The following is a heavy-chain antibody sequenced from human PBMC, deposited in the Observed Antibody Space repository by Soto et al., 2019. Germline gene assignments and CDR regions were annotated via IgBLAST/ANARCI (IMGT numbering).Heavy chain of an antibody. V-gene: IGHV3-30*18. CDR3: AKDRARTGTMYYFDY. CDR1: GFTFSGYG. CDR2: ISYDGSNK. Sequence: PGGSLRLSCAASGFTFSGYGMHWVRQAPGRGLEWVAVISYDGSNKYYADSVKGRFTISRDNSKNTLYLQMNSLRAEDTAVYYCAKDRARTGTMYYFDYWGQGTLVTVSS. J-gene: IGHJ4*02. D-gene: IGHD1-7*01.